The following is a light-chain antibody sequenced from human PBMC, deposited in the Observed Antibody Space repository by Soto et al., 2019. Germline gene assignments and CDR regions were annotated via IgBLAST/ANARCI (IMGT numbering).Light chain of an antibody. CDR2: TSS. Sequence: DIEMTQSPASLSASVGDRVTISCRASQSINSNLTWYQQKPGKAPKLLIYTSSSLVSGVPPRFSGSGSGTDFTLTISSLHPEDFATYFCQQTYIPPITFGQGTRLDIK. CDR1: QSINSN. J-gene: IGKJ5*01. V-gene: IGKV1-39*01. CDR3: QQTYIPPIT.